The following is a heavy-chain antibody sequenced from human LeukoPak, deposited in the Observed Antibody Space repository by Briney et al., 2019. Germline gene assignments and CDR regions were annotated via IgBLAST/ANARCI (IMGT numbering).Heavy chain of an antibody. CDR2: IYTSGST. D-gene: IGHD6-19*01. Sequence: SETLSLTCTVSGGSISSYYWSWIRRPAGKGLEWIGRIYTSGSTNYNPSLKSRVTMSVDTSKNQFSLKLSSVIAADTAVYYCARGGYSSGWWDYWGQGTLVTVSS. CDR3: ARGGYSSGWWDY. V-gene: IGHV4-4*07. CDR1: GGSISSYY. J-gene: IGHJ4*02.